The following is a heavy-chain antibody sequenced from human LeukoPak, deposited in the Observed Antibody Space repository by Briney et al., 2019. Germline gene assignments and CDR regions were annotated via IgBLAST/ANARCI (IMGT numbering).Heavy chain of an antibody. V-gene: IGHV4-34*01. J-gene: IGHJ4*02. CDR1: GGSFSGYY. Sequence: PSETLSLTCAVYGGSFSGYYWSWIRQPPGKGLEWIGEINHSGSTNYNPTLKSRVTISVDTSKNQFSLKLSSVTAADTAVYYCARGTHSFGGVIDYWGQGTLVTVSS. CDR3: ARGTHSFGGVIDY. D-gene: IGHD3-16*01. CDR2: INHSGST.